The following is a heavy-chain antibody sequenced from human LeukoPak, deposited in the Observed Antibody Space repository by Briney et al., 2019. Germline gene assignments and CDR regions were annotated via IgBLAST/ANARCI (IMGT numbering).Heavy chain of an antibody. CDR2: INPNSGET. CDR1: GYTFTDYY. Sequence: ASVTVSCKTSGYTFTDYYIHWVRQAPGQGLEWMGWINPNSGETNSAQKFRGRVTITGDTSISTAYMELSRVTSDDTAVYYCARDRDYSNTERGFDYWGQGTLVTVSS. CDR3: ARDRDYSNTERGFDY. D-gene: IGHD4-11*01. J-gene: IGHJ4*02. V-gene: IGHV1-2*02.